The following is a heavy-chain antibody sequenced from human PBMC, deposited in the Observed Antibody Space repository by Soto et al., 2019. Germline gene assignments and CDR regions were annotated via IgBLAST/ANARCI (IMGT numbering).Heavy chain of an antibody. CDR3: ARDGGFGELKY. Sequence: QVQLVQSGAELKTPGSSVKVSCKASGDTFRGYPINWVRQAPGEGLEWMGRIIPVFGTTNDAQRFEGRVTFTADESTNTAYMELRGLLSEDTAVYYCARDGGFGELKYWGPGNLVTVSS. CDR1: GDTFRGYP. CDR2: IIPVFGTT. D-gene: IGHD3-10*01. V-gene: IGHV1-69*18. J-gene: IGHJ4*02.